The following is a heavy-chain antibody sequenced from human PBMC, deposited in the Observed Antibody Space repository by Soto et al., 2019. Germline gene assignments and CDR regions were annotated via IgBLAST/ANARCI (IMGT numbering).Heavy chain of an antibody. CDR2: IDYSGTT. V-gene: IGHV4-59*01. Sequence: QVQLQESGPGLVKSSETLSLTCTVSGGSISTYYWNWIRQSPGKGLVWIGYIDYSGTTNYNPSLKSRVTISLDTSQNQFTLKLSSVTAADTAVYYCARGRRSSGRHGAFDIWVRGSLVTVSS. J-gene: IGHJ3*02. D-gene: IGHD6-19*01. CDR3: ARGRRSSGRHGAFDI. CDR1: GGSISTYY.